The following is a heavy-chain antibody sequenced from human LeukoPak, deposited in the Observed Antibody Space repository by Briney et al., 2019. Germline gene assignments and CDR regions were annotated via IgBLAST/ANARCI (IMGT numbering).Heavy chain of an antibody. CDR3: AREGYCSSTSCYTLGDAFDI. J-gene: IGHJ3*02. D-gene: IGHD2-2*02. CDR1: GFTVSSNY. Sequence: GGSLRLSCAASGFTVSSNYMSWVRQAPGKGLEWVSVIYSGGSTYYADSVKGRFTISRDNSKNTLYLQMNSLRAEDTAVYYCAREGYCSSTSCYTLGDAFDIWGHGTMVTVSS. V-gene: IGHV3-53*01. CDR2: IYSGGST.